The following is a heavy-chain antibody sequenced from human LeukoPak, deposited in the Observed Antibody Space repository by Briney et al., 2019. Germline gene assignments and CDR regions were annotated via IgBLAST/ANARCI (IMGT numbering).Heavy chain of an antibody. V-gene: IGHV4-59*11. CDR1: DDSFSGHY. D-gene: IGHD4-17*01. Sequence: SETLSLTCAVSDDSFSGHYWTWIRQPPGKGLEWIGYISYIGSTNYNPSLKSRVTISIDTSKNQFSLKLSSVTAADTAVYCCARDLVTVTKGFDIWGQGTMVSVSS. CDR2: ISYIGST. CDR3: ARDLVTVTKGFDI. J-gene: IGHJ3*02.